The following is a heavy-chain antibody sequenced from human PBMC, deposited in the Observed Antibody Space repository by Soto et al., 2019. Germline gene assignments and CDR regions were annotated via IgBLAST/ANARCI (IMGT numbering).Heavy chain of an antibody. CDR3: AKMEGMDPWAYSFDY. J-gene: IGHJ4*02. CDR2: ICGGGNGP. V-gene: IGHV3-23*01. Sequence: EVQVLESGGGLVQPGGSLRLSCGATGFTFSDFAMSWVRQAPGKGLEWVSRICGGGNGPHYADSVKGRVTISRDNSKNTLYLQMNSLRAEDTAVYYCAKMEGMDPWAYSFDYWGQGTLVTVSS. D-gene: IGHD2-2*03. CDR1: GFTFSDFA.